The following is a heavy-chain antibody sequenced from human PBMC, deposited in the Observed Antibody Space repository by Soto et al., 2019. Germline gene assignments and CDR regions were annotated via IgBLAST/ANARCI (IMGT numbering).Heavy chain of an antibody. V-gene: IGHV3-33*01. J-gene: IGHJ6*02. CDR1: GFTFSSYG. CDR3: ARDTHMIDDYYYYGMDV. Sequence: QVQLVESGGGVVQPGRSLRLSCAASGFTFSSYGMHWVRQAPGKGLEWVAVIWYDGSNKYYADSVKGRFTISRDNSKNTLYLQMNSLRAEDTAVYYCARDTHMIDDYYYYGMDVWGQGTTVTVSS. CDR2: IWYDGSNK. D-gene: IGHD3-22*01.